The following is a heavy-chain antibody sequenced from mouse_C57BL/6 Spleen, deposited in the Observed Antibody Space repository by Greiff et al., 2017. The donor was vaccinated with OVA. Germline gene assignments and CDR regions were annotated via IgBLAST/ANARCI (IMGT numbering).Heavy chain of an antibody. D-gene: IGHD4-1*01. CDR1: GFTFSDYY. CDR3: ARFWAYFDY. V-gene: IGHV5-16*01. J-gene: IGHJ2*01. Sequence: EVQLVESEGGLVQPGSSMKLSCTASGFTFSDYYMAWVRQVPEKGLEWVANINYDGSSTYYLDSLKSRFIISRDNAKNILYLQMSSLKSEDTATYYCARFWAYFDYWGQGTTLTVSS. CDR2: INYDGSST.